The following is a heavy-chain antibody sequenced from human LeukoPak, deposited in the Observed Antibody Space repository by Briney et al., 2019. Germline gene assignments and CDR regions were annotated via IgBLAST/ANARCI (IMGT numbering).Heavy chain of an antibody. J-gene: IGHJ3*02. CDR3: ARDWSIVGAFDAFDI. Sequence: SVKVSCKASGGTFSSYAISWVRQAPGQGLEWMGGIIPVFGTANYAQKFQGRVTITADESTSTAYMELSSLRSEDTAVYYCARDWSIVGAFDAFDIWGQGTMVTVSS. V-gene: IGHV1-69*13. CDR2: IIPVFGTA. CDR1: GGTFSSYA. D-gene: IGHD1-26*01.